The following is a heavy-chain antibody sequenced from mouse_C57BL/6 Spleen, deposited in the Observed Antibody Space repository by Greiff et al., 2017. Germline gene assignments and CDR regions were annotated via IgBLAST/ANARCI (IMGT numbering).Heavy chain of an antibody. J-gene: IGHJ4*01. CDR1: GYTFTSYW. CDR3: ARVPERGRVYAMDY. CDR2: IHPNSGST. V-gene: IGHV1-64*01. D-gene: IGHD4-1*01. Sequence: QVQLQQPGAELVKPGASVKLSCKASGYTFTSYWMHWVKQRPGQGLEWIGMIHPNSGSTNYNEKFKSKATLTVDKSSSTAYMQLSSLTSEDSAVYYCARVPERGRVYAMDYWGQGTSVTVSS.